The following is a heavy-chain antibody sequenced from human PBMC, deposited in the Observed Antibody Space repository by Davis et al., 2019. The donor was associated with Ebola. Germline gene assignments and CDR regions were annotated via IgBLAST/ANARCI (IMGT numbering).Heavy chain of an antibody. Sequence: MPSETLSLTCAVYGGSFSGYYWSWIRQPPGKGLEWIGEINHSGSTNYNPSLKSRVTISVDTSKNQFSLKLSSVTAADTAVYYCASTHLGELSLYGDWYFDLWGRGTLVTVSS. CDR3: ASTHLGELSLYGDWYFDL. V-gene: IGHV4-34*01. J-gene: IGHJ2*01. CDR1: GGSFSGYY. D-gene: IGHD3-16*02. CDR2: INHSGST.